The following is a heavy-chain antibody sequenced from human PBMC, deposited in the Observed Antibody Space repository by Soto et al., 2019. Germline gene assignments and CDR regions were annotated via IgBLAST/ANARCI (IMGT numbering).Heavy chain of an antibody. J-gene: IGHJ4*02. CDR1: GFTFSSYA. CDR2: ISGSGGST. CDR3: AKSVAAAGIVY. Sequence: EVQLLESGGGLVQPGGSLRLSCAASGFTFSSYAMSWVRQAPGKGLEWVSAISGSGGSTYYADSVKGRFTISRDNSKNTEYLQMNSLRAEDRAVYYCAKSVAAAGIVYWGQGTLVTVSS. V-gene: IGHV3-23*01. D-gene: IGHD6-13*01.